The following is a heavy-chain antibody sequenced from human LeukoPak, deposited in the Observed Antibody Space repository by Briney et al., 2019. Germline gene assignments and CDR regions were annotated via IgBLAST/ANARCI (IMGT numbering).Heavy chain of an antibody. CDR1: GGSFSGYY. V-gene: IGHV4-34*01. Sequence: KPSETLSLTCAVYGGSFSGYYWSWIRQPPGKGLEWIGEINHSGSTYYNPSLKSRVTISVDTSKNQFSLKLSSVTAADTAVYYCARAGGFFSPFGYWGQGTLVTVSS. CDR2: INHSGST. CDR3: ARAGGFFSPFGY. J-gene: IGHJ4*02. D-gene: IGHD3-3*01.